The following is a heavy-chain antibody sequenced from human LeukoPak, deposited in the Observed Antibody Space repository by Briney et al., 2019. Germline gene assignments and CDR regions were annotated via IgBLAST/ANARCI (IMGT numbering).Heavy chain of an antibody. Sequence: ASVKVSCKASGYTFTGYYMHWVRQAPGQGLEWMGWINPNCGGTNYAQQFQGRVTMTRDTSISTAYMELSRLRSDDTAVYYCARDPGVVVPAATLPYNWFDPWGQGTLVTVSS. CDR2: INPNCGGT. J-gene: IGHJ5*02. D-gene: IGHD2-2*01. V-gene: IGHV1-2*02. CDR1: GYTFTGYY. CDR3: ARDPGVVVPAATLPYNWFDP.